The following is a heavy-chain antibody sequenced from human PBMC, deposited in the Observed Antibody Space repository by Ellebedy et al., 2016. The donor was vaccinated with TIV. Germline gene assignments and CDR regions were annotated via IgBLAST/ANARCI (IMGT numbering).Heavy chain of an antibody. Sequence: ASVKVSCKTSGYIFTAYYIHWVRQAPGQGLEWMGWINPDSGGTNFPQKFQGRVTMTRDTSVNTGYMELSRLQSDDTAVYYFARVLRATSGMDVWGQGTTVTVS. J-gene: IGHJ6*02. CDR1: GYIFTAYY. V-gene: IGHV1-2*02. CDR2: INPDSGGT. CDR3: ARVLRATSGMDV. D-gene: IGHD4/OR15-4a*01.